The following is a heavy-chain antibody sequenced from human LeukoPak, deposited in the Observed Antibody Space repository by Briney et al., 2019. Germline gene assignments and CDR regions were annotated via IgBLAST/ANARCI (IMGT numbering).Heavy chain of an antibody. CDR3: ARGLDDWAMVIDY. J-gene: IGHJ4*02. CDR2: INHSGST. V-gene: IGHV4-39*07. Sequence: SETLSLTCTVSGGSVSSSSYYWGWIRQPPGKGLEWIGEINHSGSTNYSPSLKSRVTISVDTSKNQFSLKLNSVTAADTAVYYCARGLDDWAMVIDYWGQGTLVTVSS. CDR1: GGSVSSSSYY. D-gene: IGHD2-8*01.